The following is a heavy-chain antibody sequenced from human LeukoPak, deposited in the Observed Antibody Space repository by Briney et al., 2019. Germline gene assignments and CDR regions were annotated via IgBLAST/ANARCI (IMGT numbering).Heavy chain of an antibody. Sequence: PGGSLRLSCVGSGFSFSTYGMTWVRQAPGKGLEWVSSVSSSGETTYYADSVKGRFTISRDNSKSTLYLQMNGLRAEDTAVYYCVREGVSRSWNNWYFDLWGRGTLVTVSS. CDR2: VSSSGETT. J-gene: IGHJ2*01. V-gene: IGHV3-23*01. CDR3: VREGVSRSWNNWYFDL. D-gene: IGHD1/OR15-1a*01. CDR1: GFSFSTYG.